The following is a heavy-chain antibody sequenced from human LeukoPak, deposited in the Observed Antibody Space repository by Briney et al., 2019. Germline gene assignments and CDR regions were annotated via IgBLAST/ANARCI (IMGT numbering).Heavy chain of an antibody. J-gene: IGHJ4*02. CDR2: ISYSSSYI. CDR3: ARPGGDIVATMPKF. Sequence: NSGGSLRLSCAASGFTFSSYSMNWVRQAPGKGLEWVSSISYSSSYINYADSVKGRFTISRDNAKNSLYLQMNSLRAEDTAVYYCARPGGDIVATMPKFWGQGTLVTVSS. V-gene: IGHV3-21*01. D-gene: IGHD5-12*01. CDR1: GFTFSSYS.